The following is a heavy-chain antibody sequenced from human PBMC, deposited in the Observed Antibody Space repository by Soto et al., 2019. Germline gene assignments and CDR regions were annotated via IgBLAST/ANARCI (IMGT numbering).Heavy chain of an antibody. V-gene: IGHV3-23*01. J-gene: IGHJ4*02. D-gene: IGHD3-10*01. CDR1: GFTFSNYA. Sequence: EVQLLESGGGLVQPAGSLRLSCAASGFTFSNYAMSWVRQAPGKGLEWVSSITAGGSTKYYADAVKGSFTIARDNSKNTLYLQMNSLRAEDTALYYCAKSSAPKSIYRPADYWGQGTLVTVSS. CDR3: AKSSAPKSIYRPADY. CDR2: ITAGGSTK.